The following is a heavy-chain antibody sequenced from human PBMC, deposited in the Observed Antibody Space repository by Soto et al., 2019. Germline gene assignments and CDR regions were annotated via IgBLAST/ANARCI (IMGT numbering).Heavy chain of an antibody. CDR3: ATAYDSGFDP. CDR1: GYSFSTYD. D-gene: IGHD3-3*01. CDR2: ISPKNGNR. V-gene: IGHV1-18*04. Sequence: QPQLVQTGAEVREPGASVKLSCKASGYSFSTYDISWLRQAPGKGLEWMGVISPKNGNRNFAWKFLDSVIMTTDTSSNTAYMELESRRYDDTAIYYCATAYDSGFDPWGHGTLDTVSS. J-gene: IGHJ5*02.